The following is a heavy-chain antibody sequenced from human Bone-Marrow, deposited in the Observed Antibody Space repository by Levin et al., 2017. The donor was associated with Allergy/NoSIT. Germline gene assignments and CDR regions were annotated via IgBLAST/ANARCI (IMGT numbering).Heavy chain of an antibody. D-gene: IGHD3/OR15-3a*01. V-gene: IGHV3-23*01. Sequence: GGSLRLSCAASGFTFSSSAMSWVSQAPGKGLEWVSSISAGDASTYYTDSVKGRLTVSRDNSKNTLYLQMNSLRAEDTALYYCAKVRRGLDAFDIWGQGTMVTVSS. CDR2: ISAGDAST. CDR3: AKVRRGLDAFDI. J-gene: IGHJ3*02. CDR1: GFTFSSSA.